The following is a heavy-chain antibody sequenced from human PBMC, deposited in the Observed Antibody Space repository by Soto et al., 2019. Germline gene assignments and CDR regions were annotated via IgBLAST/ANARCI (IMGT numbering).Heavy chain of an antibody. CDR3: ARDQLDSSSLYVDDYHCCMHV. J-gene: IGHJ6*02. CDR1: GGTFSSYA. CDR2: IIPIFGTA. D-gene: IGHD6-13*01. Sequence: SVKVSCKASGGTFSSYAISWVRQAPGQGLEWMGGIIPIFGTANYAQKFQGRVTITADESTSTAYMELSSLRSEDTAVYYCARDQLDSSSLYVDDYHCCMHVWGQGPTVT. V-gene: IGHV1-69*13.